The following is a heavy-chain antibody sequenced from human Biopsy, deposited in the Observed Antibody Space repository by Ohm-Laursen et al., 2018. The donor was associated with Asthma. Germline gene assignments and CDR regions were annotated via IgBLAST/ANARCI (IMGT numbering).Heavy chain of an antibody. V-gene: IGHV4-39*01. J-gene: IGHJ4*02. CDR2: ISYTGST. CDR1: ADSISSNNFY. CDR3: ANTIGGVAADY. D-gene: IGHD3-16*01. Sequence: GTLSLTCPVSADSISSNNFYWGWIRQPPGKGLEWIATISYTGSTYYNPSLKSRVTISVDASKNQFSLKLSSVTATDTAVYYCANTIGGVAADYWGQGTLVTVSS.